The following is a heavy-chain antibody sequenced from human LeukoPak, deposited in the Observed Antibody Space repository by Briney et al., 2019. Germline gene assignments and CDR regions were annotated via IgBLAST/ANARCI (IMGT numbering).Heavy chain of an antibody. D-gene: IGHD6-13*01. Sequence: SETLSLTCTVSGGSISSSSYYWGWIRQPPGKGLEWIGTIYYSGSTYYNPSLKSRVTISVDTSKNQFSLKLSSVTAADTAVYYCARPRIAAAGTHGYYYYYYMDVWGKGTTVTVSS. CDR1: GGSISSSSYY. CDR3: ARPRIAAAGTHGYYYYYYMDV. J-gene: IGHJ6*03. CDR2: IYYSGST. V-gene: IGHV4-39*01.